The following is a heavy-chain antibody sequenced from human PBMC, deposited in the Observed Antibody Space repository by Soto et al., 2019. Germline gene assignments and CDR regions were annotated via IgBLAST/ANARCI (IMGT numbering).Heavy chain of an antibody. CDR1: GFTFSSYA. D-gene: IGHD6-19*01. CDR3: AREPGRVGSGWYDFDY. J-gene: IGHJ4*02. CDR2: ISYDGSNK. V-gene: IGHV3-30-3*01. Sequence: QVQLVESGGGVVQPGRSLRLSCAASGFTFSSYAMHWVRQAPGKGLEWVAVISYDGSNKYYADSVKGRFTISRDNSKNTLYLQMNSLRAEDTAVYYCAREPGRVGSGWYDFDYWGQGPLVTVSS.